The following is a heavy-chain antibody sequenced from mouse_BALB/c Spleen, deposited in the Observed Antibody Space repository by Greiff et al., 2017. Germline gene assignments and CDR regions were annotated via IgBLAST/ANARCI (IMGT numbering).Heavy chain of an antibody. V-gene: IGHV14-3*02. CDR1: GFNIKDTY. CDR2: IDPANGNT. J-gene: IGHJ4*01. D-gene: IGHD1-1*01. Sequence: DVKLQESGAELVKPGASVKLSCTASGFNIKDTYMHWVKQRPEQGLEWIGRIDPANGNTKYDPKFQGKATITADTSSNTAYLQLSSLTSEDTAVYYCARWGVYYDEGAMDYWGQGTSVTVSS. CDR3: ARWGVYYDEGAMDY.